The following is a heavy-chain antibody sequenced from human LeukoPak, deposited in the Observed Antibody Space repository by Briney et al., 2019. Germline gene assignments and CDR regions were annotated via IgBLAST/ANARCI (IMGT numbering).Heavy chain of an antibody. J-gene: IGHJ4*02. D-gene: IGHD3-10*01. V-gene: IGHV6-1*01. CDR3: ARDDRGYYFDY. CDR1: GDSVSSSTAA. CDR2: TYYRSKWYY. Sequence: SQTLSLTCAISGDSVSSSTAAWNWIRQSPSSGLEWLGRTYYRSKWYYDYAGSVKSRITINPDTSKNQFSLQLNSVTPEDTALYYCARDDRGYYFDYWGQGTLVTVSS.